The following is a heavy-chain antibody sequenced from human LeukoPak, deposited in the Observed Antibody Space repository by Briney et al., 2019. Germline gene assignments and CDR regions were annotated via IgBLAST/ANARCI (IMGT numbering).Heavy chain of an antibody. J-gene: IGHJ4*02. CDR2: ISGSGGST. Sequence: GGSLRLSCAASGFTFSSYAMSWVRQAPGKGLEWVSAISGSGGSTYYADSVKGRFTISRDNSKNTLYLQMNSLRAEDTAVYYCAKDQVEQWLVRGFDYWGQGTLVTVSS. CDR3: AKDQVEQWLVRGFDY. V-gene: IGHV3-23*01. CDR1: GFTFSSYA. D-gene: IGHD6-19*01.